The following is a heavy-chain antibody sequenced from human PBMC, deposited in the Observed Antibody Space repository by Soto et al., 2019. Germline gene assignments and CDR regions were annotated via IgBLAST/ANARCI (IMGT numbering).Heavy chain of an antibody. CDR2: IKQDGSET. J-gene: IGHJ6*02. CDR1: GFTFNTYW. Sequence: EVQLVESGGGLVQPGGSLRLSCAASGFTFNTYWMTWVRQAPGKGLEWVANIKQDGSETYYVDSVKGRFTISRDNAKNSLYLQMNSLRAEVTAVYYCARDPPYGSGTSQSYGMDVGGQGTTVTVSS. D-gene: IGHD3-10*01. CDR3: ARDPPYGSGTSQSYGMDV. V-gene: IGHV3-7*04.